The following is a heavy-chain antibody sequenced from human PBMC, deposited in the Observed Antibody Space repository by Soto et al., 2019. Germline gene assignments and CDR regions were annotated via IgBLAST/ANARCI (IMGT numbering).Heavy chain of an antibody. D-gene: IGHD3-10*01. Sequence: EVQLLESGGGLVQPGGSLRLSCTVSGVTFSNYAMNWVRQAPGKGLEWVSSLSGSGGTTYYADSVQGRFIISRDNSKNTLYLLMNNLRAEDTALYYCAKQRADYGSGADTFYFDSWGQGALVTVSS. V-gene: IGHV3-23*01. CDR2: LSGSGGTT. CDR3: AKQRADYGSGADTFYFDS. CDR1: GVTFSNYA. J-gene: IGHJ4*02.